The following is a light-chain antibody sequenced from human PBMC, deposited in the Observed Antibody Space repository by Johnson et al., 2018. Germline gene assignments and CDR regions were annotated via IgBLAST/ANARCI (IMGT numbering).Light chain of an antibody. CDR3: GTWDSSLGAGNV. V-gene: IGLV1-51*02. CDR1: SSNIGNNY. J-gene: IGLJ1*01. Sequence: QSVLTQPPSVSAAPGQKVTISCSGSSSNIGNNYVSWYQQLPGTAPKLLIYENNKRPSGIPDRFSGSKSGTSATLCITGLHTGDEADYYCGTWDSSLGAGNVVGTGTKVAVL. CDR2: ENN.